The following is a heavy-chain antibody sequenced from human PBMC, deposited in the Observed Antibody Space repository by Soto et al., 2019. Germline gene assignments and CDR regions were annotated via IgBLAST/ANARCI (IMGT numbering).Heavy chain of an antibody. Sequence: GSLRPSCASAGNAFNYCWMSLVQKEPGKGPEWVANINQDGSQRYYVDSVRGRFTISRDNAKNSLYLQMNSLRVEDTALYYCADDMLVRCFENWFDPCGKGTLVTSP. CDR1: GNAFNYCW. V-gene: IGHV3-7*03. CDR3: ADDMLVRCFENWFDP. CDR2: INQDGSQR. D-gene: IGHD2-15*01. J-gene: IGHJ5*02.